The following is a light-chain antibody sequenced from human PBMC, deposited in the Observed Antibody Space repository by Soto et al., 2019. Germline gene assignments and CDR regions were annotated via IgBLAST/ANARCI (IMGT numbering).Light chain of an antibody. Sequence: DIQMTQSPSTLSASVGDRVTITCRASQSISSWLVWYQQKPGKAPKLLIYKASSLESGVPSRFSGSGSGTEFTLTISSLQPDDFATYYCQQYIRWYTFGQGTKLEIK. V-gene: IGKV1-5*03. CDR1: QSISSW. J-gene: IGKJ2*01. CDR2: KAS. CDR3: QQYIRWYT.